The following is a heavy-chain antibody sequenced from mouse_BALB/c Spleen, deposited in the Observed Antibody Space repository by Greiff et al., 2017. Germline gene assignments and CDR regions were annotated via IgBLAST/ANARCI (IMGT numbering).Heavy chain of an antibody. V-gene: IGHV1-87*01. CDR3: ARFPYPDY. CDR2: IYPGDGDT. CDR1: GYTFTSYW. J-gene: IGHJ2*01. D-gene: IGHD2-10*01. Sequence: VQLQQSGAELARPGASVKLSCKASGYTFTSYWMQWVKQRPGQGLEWIGAIYPGDGDTRYTQKFKGKATLTADKSSSTAYMQLSSLASEDTAVYYCARFPYPDYWGQGTTLTVSS.